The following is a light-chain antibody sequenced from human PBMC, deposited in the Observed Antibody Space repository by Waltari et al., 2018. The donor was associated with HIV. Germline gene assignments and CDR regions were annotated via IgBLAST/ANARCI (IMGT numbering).Light chain of an antibody. CDR2: EVT. CDR3: SSYGDSLKVL. Sequence: QSALTQPPSASGSLGQSVTISCTGSSSDIGAYDFVSWFQQHPHRAPKLLLYEVTRRPATVSYRCSGARSCNTAFLTVAGLQPDDEATYFCSSYGDSLKVLFGGGTNVTVL. J-gene: IGLJ2*01. V-gene: IGLV2-8*01. CDR1: SSDIGAYDF.